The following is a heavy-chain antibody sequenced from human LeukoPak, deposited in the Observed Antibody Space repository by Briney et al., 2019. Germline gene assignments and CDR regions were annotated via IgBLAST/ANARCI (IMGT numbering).Heavy chain of an antibody. Sequence: ASVKVSCKASGYTFTSYDINWVRQATGQGLEWMGWMNPNSGNTGYAQKFQGRVTMTRNTSTSTAYMELSSLRSEDTAVYYCARELAAAGWGGVDYWGQGTLVTVSS. D-gene: IGHD6-13*01. CDR1: GYTFTSYD. CDR3: ARELAAAGWGGVDY. CDR2: MNPNSGNT. V-gene: IGHV1-8*01. J-gene: IGHJ4*02.